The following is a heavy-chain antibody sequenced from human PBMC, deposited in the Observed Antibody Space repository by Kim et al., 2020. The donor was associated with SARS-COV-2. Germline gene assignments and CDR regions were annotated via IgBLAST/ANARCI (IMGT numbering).Heavy chain of an antibody. J-gene: IGHJ6*02. Sequence: SVKVSCKASGGTFSNSAISWVRQAPGQGLEWMGGIIPSFATTNYANKFQGRVTITADESTSTAYMEVSGLRSDDTAVYYCARPTRGLPPSNFFYYALDVWGQGTTVTVSS. V-gene: IGHV1-69*13. CDR1: GGTFSNSA. D-gene: IGHD3-16*01. CDR2: IIPSFATT. CDR3: ARPTRGLPPSNFFYYALDV.